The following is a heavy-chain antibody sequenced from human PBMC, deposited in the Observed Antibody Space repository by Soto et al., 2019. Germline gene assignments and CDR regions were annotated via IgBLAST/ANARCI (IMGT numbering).Heavy chain of an antibody. CDR2: ISYDGSNK. D-gene: IGHD2-8*01. Sequence: GGSLRLSCAASGFTFSSYAMHWVRQAPGKGLAWVAVISYDGSNKYYADSVKGRFTISRDNSKNTLYLQMNSLRAEDTAVYYCAREESYCTNGVCYYYYYGLGVWGQGTTFTASS. J-gene: IGHJ6*02. CDR1: GFTFSSYA. V-gene: IGHV3-30-3*01. CDR3: AREESYCTNGVCYYYYYGLGV.